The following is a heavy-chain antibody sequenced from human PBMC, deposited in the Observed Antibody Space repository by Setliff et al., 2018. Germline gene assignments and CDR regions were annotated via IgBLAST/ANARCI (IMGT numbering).Heavy chain of an antibody. J-gene: IGHJ4*02. CDR1: GFTFNNYF. V-gene: IGHV3-23*01. Sequence: GGSLRLSCAASGFTFNNYFMIWVRQAPGKGLEWVSSISNSGGEIHYADSVKGRFTISRENPRSTLYLQMNSLRAEDTALYYCANYEQRPRNLDYWGQGTLVTVSS. CDR2: ISNSGGEI. D-gene: IGHD6-25*01. CDR3: ANYEQRPRNLDY.